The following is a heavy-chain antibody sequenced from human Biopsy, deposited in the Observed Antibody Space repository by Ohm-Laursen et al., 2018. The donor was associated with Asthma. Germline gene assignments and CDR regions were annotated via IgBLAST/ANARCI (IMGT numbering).Heavy chain of an antibody. CDR3: AKEATGIWVRGVPTVWLDP. J-gene: IGHJ5*02. Sequence: SLRLSCTASGFSFSNFAIHWVRQAPGKGLEWVGVISKDASTQDYADSVKGRFTMARDNSKNTLDLQMNSLRVEDTAIYYCAKEATGIWVRGVPTVWLDPWGQGTLVTVSS. D-gene: IGHD3-10*01. CDR2: ISKDASTQ. CDR1: GFSFSNFA. V-gene: IGHV3-30*07.